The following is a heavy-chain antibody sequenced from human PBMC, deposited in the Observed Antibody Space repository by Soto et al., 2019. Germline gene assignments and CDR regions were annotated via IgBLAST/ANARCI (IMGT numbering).Heavy chain of an antibody. CDR1: RFTFSRYA. CDR2: ISGSGGST. Sequence: PGGSLRLSCAASRFTFSRYAMSWVRQAPGKGLEWVSAISGSGGSTYYADSVKGRFTISRDNSRYTLSLQMNRLRADDTAVYFCAKDRDRLVVATTLDYWGQGTLVTVSA. V-gene: IGHV3-23*01. CDR3: AKDRDRLVVATTLDY. J-gene: IGHJ4*02. D-gene: IGHD2-15*01.